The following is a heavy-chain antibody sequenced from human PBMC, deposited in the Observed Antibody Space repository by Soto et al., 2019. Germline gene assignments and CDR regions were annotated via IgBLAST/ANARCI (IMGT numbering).Heavy chain of an antibody. CDR3: ARGPLYDLESGMYWYFDL. CDR2: IIPIFGTT. D-gene: IGHD1-26*01. J-gene: IGHJ2*01. Sequence: QVQLVQSGAEVRKSGSSVKVSCKLSGASFDSYTITWVRQAPGQGLECMGGIIPIFGTTNYAQKFQGRLTITADGFTSAAYMDLSSLTSEDTAVYYCARGPLYDLESGMYWYFDLWGRGTLVTVSS. CDR1: GASFDSYT. V-gene: IGHV1-69*01.